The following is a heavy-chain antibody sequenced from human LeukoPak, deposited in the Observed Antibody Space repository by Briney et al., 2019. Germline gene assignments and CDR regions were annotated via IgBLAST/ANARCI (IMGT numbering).Heavy chain of an antibody. CDR1: GFTFSSYA. CDR2: ISGSGGST. CDR3: AKDRRYSYGYDY. J-gene: IGHJ4*02. V-gene: IGHV3-23*01. Sequence: GGSLRLSCVASGFTFSSYAMSWVRQAPGKGLEWVSAISGSGGSTYYADSVKGRFTISRDNSKNMLYLHMNSLGAEDTAVYYCAKDRRYSYGYDYWGQGTLVTVSS. D-gene: IGHD5-18*01.